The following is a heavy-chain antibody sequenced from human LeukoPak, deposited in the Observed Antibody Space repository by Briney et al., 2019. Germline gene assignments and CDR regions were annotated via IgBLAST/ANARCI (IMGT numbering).Heavy chain of an antibody. CDR1: GFTFSSYW. J-gene: IGHJ4*02. D-gene: IGHD3-3*01. CDR2: IKQDGSEK. CDR3: AREYYDFWSGYRPFDY. Sequence: GGSLRLSCAASGFTFSSYWMSWVRQAPGKGLEWVANIKQDGSEKYYVDSVKGRFTISRDNAKNSLYLQMNSLRAEDTAVYYCAREYYDFWSGYRPFDYWGQGTLVTVSS. V-gene: IGHV3-7*01.